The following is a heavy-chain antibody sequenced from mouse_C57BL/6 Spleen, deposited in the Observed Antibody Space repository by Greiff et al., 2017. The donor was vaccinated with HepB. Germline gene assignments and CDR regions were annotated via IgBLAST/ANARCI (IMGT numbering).Heavy chain of an antibody. Sequence: EVQLVESEGGLVQPGSSMKLSCTASGFTFSDYYMAWVRQVPEKGLEWVANINYDGSSTYYLDSLKSRFIISRDNAKNILYLQMSSLKSEDTATYYCARAPYYYGSIWYFDVWGTGTTVTVSS. J-gene: IGHJ1*03. CDR1: GFTFSDYY. V-gene: IGHV5-16*01. CDR3: ARAPYYYGSIWYFDV. CDR2: INYDGSST. D-gene: IGHD1-1*01.